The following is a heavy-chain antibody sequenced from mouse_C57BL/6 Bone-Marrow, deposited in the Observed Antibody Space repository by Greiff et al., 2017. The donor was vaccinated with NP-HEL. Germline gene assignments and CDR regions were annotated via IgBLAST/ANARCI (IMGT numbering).Heavy chain of an antibody. J-gene: IGHJ2*01. CDR2: IDPEDGET. CDR3: ARYYGKNY. V-gene: IGHV14-2*01. CDR1: GFNIKDYY. D-gene: IGHD2-1*01. Sequence: EVQLQQSGAELVKPGASVKLSCTASGFNIKDYYMHWVKQRTEQGLEWIGRIDPEDGETKYAQKFQGKATITADTSSNTAYLQLSSLTSEATAVYYCARYYGKNYWGQGTTLTVSS.